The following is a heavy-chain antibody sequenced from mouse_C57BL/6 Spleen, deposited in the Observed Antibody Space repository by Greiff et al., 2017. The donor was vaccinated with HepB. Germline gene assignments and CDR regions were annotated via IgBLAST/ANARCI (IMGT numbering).Heavy chain of an antibody. D-gene: IGHD1-1*01. V-gene: IGHV5-9*01. Sequence: EVQLVESGGGLVKPGGSLKLSCAASGFTFSSYTMSWVRQTPEKRLEWVATISGGGGNTYYPDSVKGRFTISRDNSKNTLYLQLSSLRSEDTALYYGARSDYYYGSSPYYAMDYWGQGTSVTVSS. CDR1: GFTFSSYT. CDR2: ISGGGGNT. CDR3: ARSDYYYGSSPYYAMDY. J-gene: IGHJ4*01.